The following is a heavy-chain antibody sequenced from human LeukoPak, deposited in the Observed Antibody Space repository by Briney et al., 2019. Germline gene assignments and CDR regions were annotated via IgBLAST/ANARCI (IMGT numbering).Heavy chain of an antibody. CDR3: ARAGDSSGYLPFDY. Sequence: SETLSLTCTVSGGSISSSSYYWGWIRQPPGKGLEWIGSIYYSGSTYYNPSLKSRVTISVDTSKNQFSLKLSSVTAADTAVYYCARAGDSSGYLPFDYWGQGTLVTVSS. D-gene: IGHD3-22*01. CDR1: GGSISSSSYY. V-gene: IGHV4-39*07. CDR2: IYYSGST. J-gene: IGHJ4*02.